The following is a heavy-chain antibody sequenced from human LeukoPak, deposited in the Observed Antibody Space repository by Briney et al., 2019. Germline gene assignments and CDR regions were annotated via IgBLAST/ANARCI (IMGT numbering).Heavy chain of an antibody. CDR3: ARLSSPTAMVTRYYFDY. CDR2: IYYSGST. D-gene: IGHD5-18*01. Sequence: SETLSLTCTVSGGSISSYYWTWIRQPPGKGLEWIGYIYYSGSTSYSPSLKSRVTISVDTSKNQFSLKLSSVTAADTAVYYCARLSSPTAMVTRYYFDYWGQGTLVTVSS. V-gene: IGHV4-59*01. J-gene: IGHJ4*02. CDR1: GGSISSYY.